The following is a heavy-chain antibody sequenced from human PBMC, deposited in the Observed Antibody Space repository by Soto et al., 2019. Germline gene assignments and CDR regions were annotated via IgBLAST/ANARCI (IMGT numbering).Heavy chain of an antibody. V-gene: IGHV3-30*18. CDR2: ISYDGSNK. CDR3: AKDLLGSFTVTTPYYFDY. D-gene: IGHD4-17*01. Sequence: QPGGSLRLSCAASGFTFSSYGMHWVRQAPGKGLEWVAVISYDGSNKYYADSVKGRFTISRDNSKNTLYLQMNSLRAEDTAVYYCAKDLLGSFTVTTPYYFDYWGQGTLVTVSS. J-gene: IGHJ4*02. CDR1: GFTFSSYG.